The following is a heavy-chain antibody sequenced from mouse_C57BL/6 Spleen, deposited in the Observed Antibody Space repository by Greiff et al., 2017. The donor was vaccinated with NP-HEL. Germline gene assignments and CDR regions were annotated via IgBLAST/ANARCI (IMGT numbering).Heavy chain of an antibody. J-gene: IGHJ4*01. CDR1: GYTFTGYW. CDR3: ASSNYYGSGSYNAMDY. Sequence: VQLQQSGAELMKPGASVKLSCKATGYTFTGYWIEWVKQRPGHGLEWIGEILPGSGSTNYNEKFKGKATFTADTSSNTAYMQLSSLTTEDSAIYYCASSNYYGSGSYNAMDYWGQGTSVTVSS. CDR2: ILPGSGST. V-gene: IGHV1-9*01. D-gene: IGHD1-1*01.